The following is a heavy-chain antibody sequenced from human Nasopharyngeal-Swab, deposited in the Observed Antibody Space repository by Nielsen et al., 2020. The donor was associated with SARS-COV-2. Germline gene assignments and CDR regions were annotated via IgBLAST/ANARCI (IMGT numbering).Heavy chain of an antibody. CDR3: ARTAPFCGGDCYSEYFQY. Sequence: GESLKISCAASGFTFSTYTMNWVRQAPGKGLEWVSSISGSSSYIWYADSVKGRSTVSRDNAKNSLFLQMDNLGADDTSFYYCARTAPFCGGDCYSEYFQYWGQGTLVTVSS. V-gene: IGHV3-21*01. CDR1: GFTFSTYT. J-gene: IGHJ1*01. CDR2: ISGSSSYI. D-gene: IGHD2-21*02.